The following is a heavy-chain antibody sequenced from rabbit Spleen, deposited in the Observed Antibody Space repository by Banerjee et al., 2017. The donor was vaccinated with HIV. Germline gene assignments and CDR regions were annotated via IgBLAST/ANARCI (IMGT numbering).Heavy chain of an antibody. CDR3: ARDSGTSFSSYGMDL. J-gene: IGHJ6*01. CDR2: IGAGVSSTT. D-gene: IGHD8-1*01. Sequence: QSLEESGGDLVKPGASLTLTCTASGFSFSYSDYMCWVRQPPGKGPEWIACIGAGVSSTTYYATWAKGRFTISKTSSTTVTLQMTSLTAADTATHFCARDSGTSFSSYGMDLWGPGTLVTVS. CDR1: GFSFSYSDY. V-gene: IGHV1S40*01.